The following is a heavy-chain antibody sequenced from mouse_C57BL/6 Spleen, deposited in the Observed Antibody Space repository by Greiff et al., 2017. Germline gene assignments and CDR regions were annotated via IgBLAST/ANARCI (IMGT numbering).Heavy chain of an antibody. Sequence: VQVVESGPGLVAPSQSLSITCTVSGFSLTSYGVDWVRQSPGKGLEWLGAIWGVGSTNYNAALKSRLSISKDNSKSQVFLKMNRLQTDDNAMYYCASSSDGDYAMDYWGQGTSVTVSS. CDR1: GFSLTSYG. J-gene: IGHJ4*01. V-gene: IGHV2-6*01. CDR3: ASSSDGDYAMDY. D-gene: IGHD1-1*01. CDR2: IWGVGST.